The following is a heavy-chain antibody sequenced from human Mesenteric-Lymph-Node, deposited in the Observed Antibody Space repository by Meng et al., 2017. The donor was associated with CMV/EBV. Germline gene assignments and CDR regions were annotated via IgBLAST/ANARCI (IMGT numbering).Heavy chain of an antibody. V-gene: IGHV3-48*04. J-gene: IGHJ6*02. D-gene: IGHD1-26*01. Sequence: GESLKISCTASGFSLSIYSMSWVRQAPGKGLEWVAYIGTGSTKYYADSLEGRFTVSRDDAKNTLYLQMNSLRAEDTAVYYCAKDPSGSYYYYYGVDVWGQGTTVTVSS. CDR1: GFSLSIYS. CDR2: IGTGSTK. CDR3: AKDPSGSYYYYYGVDV.